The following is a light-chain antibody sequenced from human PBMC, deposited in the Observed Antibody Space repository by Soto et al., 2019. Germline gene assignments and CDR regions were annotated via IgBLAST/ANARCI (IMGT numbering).Light chain of an antibody. CDR2: RAS. V-gene: IGKV1-5*03. Sequence: DVQMTQSPSTLSASIGDTVTITCRASQSIDAWLAWYQQKPGRPPKLLIYRASILDNGVPSRFSGRGSGTEFTLTISGLRPDDLGTYFRQLSNSYPKNFGEGTKL. J-gene: IGKJ2*01. CDR1: QSIDAW. CDR3: QLSNSYPKN.